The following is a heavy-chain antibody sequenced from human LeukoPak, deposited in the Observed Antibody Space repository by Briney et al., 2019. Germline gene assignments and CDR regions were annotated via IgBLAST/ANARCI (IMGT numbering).Heavy chain of an antibody. CDR3: ARGYALYSGRYIDFDY. J-gene: IGHJ4*02. CDR1: GGTFSSYA. CDR2: IIPIFGTA. V-gene: IGHV1-69*13. Sequence: SVKVSCKASGGTFSSYAISWVRQAPGQGLEWMGGIIPIFGTANYAQKFQGRVTITADESTSTAYMELSRLRSDDTAVYYCARGYALYSGRYIDFDYWGQGTLVTVSS. D-gene: IGHD1-26*01.